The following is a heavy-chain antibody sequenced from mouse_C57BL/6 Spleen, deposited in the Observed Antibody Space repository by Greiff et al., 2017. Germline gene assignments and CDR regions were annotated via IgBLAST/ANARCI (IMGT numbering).Heavy chain of an antibody. Sequence: DVKLVESGGGLVKPGGSLKLSCAASGFTFSSYAMSWVRQTPEKRLEWVATISDGGSYTYYPDNVKGRFTISRDNAKNNLYLQMSHLKSEDTAMYYCARDSDIYYGAMDYWGQGTSVTVSS. J-gene: IGHJ4*01. CDR3: ARDSDIYYGAMDY. CDR2: ISDGGSYT. V-gene: IGHV5-4*01. CDR1: GFTFSSYA. D-gene: IGHD2-1*01.